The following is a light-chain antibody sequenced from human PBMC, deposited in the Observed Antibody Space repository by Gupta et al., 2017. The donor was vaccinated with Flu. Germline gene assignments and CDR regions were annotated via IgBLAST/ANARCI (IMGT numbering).Light chain of an antibody. V-gene: IGLV1-40*01. CDR1: RSNIGADYD. CDR2: DNK. CDR3: QSYDTGLTGYI. J-gene: IGLJ1*01. Sequence: QSVLTQPPSVSGAPGQRVTISCTGSRSNIGADYDVHWYQHLPGTAPKLLIYDNKRRPSGVPDRFSGSKSGSSASLAITGLQAEDEADYYCQSYDTGLTGYIFGTGTKVSIL.